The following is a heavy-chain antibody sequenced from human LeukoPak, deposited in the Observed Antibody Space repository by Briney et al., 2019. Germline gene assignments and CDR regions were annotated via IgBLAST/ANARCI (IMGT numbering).Heavy chain of an antibody. D-gene: IGHD2-15*01. V-gene: IGHV4-59*01. CDR2: IYYSGST. CDR3: AREGVVAADKTFDY. Sequence: SETLSLTCTVSGGSISTYYWTWIRQPPGKGLEYIGYIYYSGSTNSNPSLKSRVTISVDTSKNQFSLKLSSVTAADTAVYYCAREGVVAADKTFDYWGQGTLVTVSS. J-gene: IGHJ4*02. CDR1: GGSISTYY.